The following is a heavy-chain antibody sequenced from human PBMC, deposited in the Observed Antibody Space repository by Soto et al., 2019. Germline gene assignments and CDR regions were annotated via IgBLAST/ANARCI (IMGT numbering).Heavy chain of an antibody. CDR1: GFPFRNYF. Sequence: QVQLVESGGGLVKPGGSLTLSCAASGFPFRNYFMGWIRQSPGKGLEWLSYIGTNTEINYYANSVQGRFTISRDNARNLLYLHMTSLTVEDTATYYCAKDSGLPDFGLVIHAFDIWGQGTMVTVSS. V-gene: IGHV3-11*01. D-gene: IGHD3-3*01. CDR3: AKDSGLPDFGLVIHAFDI. J-gene: IGHJ3*02. CDR2: IGTNTEIN.